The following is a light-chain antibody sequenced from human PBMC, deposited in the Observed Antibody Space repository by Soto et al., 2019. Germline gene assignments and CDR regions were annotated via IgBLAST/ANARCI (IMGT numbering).Light chain of an antibody. CDR3: RSYTSSSTLVV. CDR1: SSDVGGYNY. CDR2: DVS. Sequence: QSVLTQPASVSGSPGQSITISCTGTSSDVGGYNYVSWYQQHPGKAPKLMIYDVSNRPSGVSNRFSGSQSGNTASLTISGLQAEDEADYYCRSYTSSSTLVVFGGGTKLTVL. J-gene: IGLJ2*01. V-gene: IGLV2-14*01.